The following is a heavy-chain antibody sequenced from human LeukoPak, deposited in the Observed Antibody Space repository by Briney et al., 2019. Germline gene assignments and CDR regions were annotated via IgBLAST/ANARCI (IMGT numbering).Heavy chain of an antibody. CDR3: ARGDSYYYYYMDV. CDR2: INHSGST. CDR1: GGSFSGYY. J-gene: IGHJ6*03. Sequence: SETLSLTCAVYGGSFSGYYWSWIRQPPGKGLEWIGEINHSGSTNYNPSLKSRVTISVDTSKNQFSLKLSSVTAADTAVYYCARGDSYYYYYMDVWGKGTTVTVSS. V-gene: IGHV4-34*01.